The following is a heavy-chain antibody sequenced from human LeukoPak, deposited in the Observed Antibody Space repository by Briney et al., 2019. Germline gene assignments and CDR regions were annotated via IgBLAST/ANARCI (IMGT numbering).Heavy chain of an antibody. V-gene: IGHV1-69*13. D-gene: IGHD3-22*01. Sequence: SVKVSCKASGGTFSSYAISWVRQAPGQGLEWMGGIIPIFGTANYAQKFQGRVTITADESTSTAYMELSSLRSEDTAVYYCASSMIVVDPQGFDYWGQGTLVTVSS. CDR2: IIPIFGTA. CDR3: ASSMIVVDPQGFDY. CDR1: GGTFSSYA. J-gene: IGHJ4*02.